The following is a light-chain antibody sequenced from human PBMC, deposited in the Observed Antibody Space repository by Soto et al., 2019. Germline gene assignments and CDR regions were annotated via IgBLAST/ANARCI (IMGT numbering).Light chain of an antibody. J-gene: IGLJ2*01. V-gene: IGLV2-11*01. Sequence: QAVLTQPRSVSGSPGQSVTISCTGTNSDVGGYNLISWYQQLPGKAPKLIISGVSHRPSGVPGRFSASKSGDTASLTVTGLQAEDEGVYYCSSFAGSNNYIVFGGGTKVTVL. CDR3: SSFAGSNNYIV. CDR2: GVS. CDR1: NSDVGGYNL.